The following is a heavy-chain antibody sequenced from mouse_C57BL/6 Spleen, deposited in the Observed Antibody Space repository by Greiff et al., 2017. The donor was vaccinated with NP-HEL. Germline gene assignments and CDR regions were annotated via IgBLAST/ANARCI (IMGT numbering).Heavy chain of an antibody. Sequence: EVQLQQSGAELVKPGASVKLSCTASGFNIKDSYMHWVKQRTEQGLAWIGRIDPEDGETKYAPKFQGKATITADTSANTADLQLSSLTSEDTAVYYCARSDDGYPFAYWGQGTLVTVSA. V-gene: IGHV14-2*01. CDR2: IDPEDGET. CDR3: ARSDDGYPFAY. D-gene: IGHD2-3*01. CDR1: GFNIKDSY. J-gene: IGHJ3*01.